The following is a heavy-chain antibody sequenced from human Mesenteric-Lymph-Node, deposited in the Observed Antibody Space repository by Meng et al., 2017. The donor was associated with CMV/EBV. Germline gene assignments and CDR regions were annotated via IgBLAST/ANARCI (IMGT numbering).Heavy chain of an antibody. Sequence: SGYTFTSYAMSWVGRAPGQGLEWMGGSNTGTGSPTYAQDFTGRFVFSLNTSVSTAYLQISSLEAEDTAVYYCARPVGYCSDTSCYLAYWGQGTLVTVSS. CDR3: ARPVGYCSDTSCYLAY. D-gene: IGHD2-2*01. CDR1: GYTFTSYA. CDR2: SNTGTGSP. V-gene: IGHV7-4-1*02. J-gene: IGHJ4*02.